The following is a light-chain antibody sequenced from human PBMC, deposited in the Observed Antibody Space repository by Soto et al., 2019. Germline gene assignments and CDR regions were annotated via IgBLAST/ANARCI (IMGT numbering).Light chain of an antibody. J-gene: IGLJ2*01. V-gene: IGLV4-69*01. CDR3: QTWGTGIQV. CDR1: SGHSNYA. CDR2: LNSDGSH. Sequence: QSVLTQSPSASASLGASVKLTCTLSSGHSNYAIAWHQRQPEQGPRYLMKLNSDGSHSKGDGIPDRFSGSSSGTERYLTISSLQSEDEADNYCQTWGTGIQVFGGGTKLTVL.